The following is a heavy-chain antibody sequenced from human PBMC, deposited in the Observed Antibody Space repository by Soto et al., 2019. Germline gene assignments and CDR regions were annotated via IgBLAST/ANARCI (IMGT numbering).Heavy chain of an antibody. Sequence: SGPTLVNPTQTLTLTCTFSGFSLSTSGVGVAWIRQPPGKALEWLALIYWDDDKRYSPSLKSRLTITKDTSKNQVVLIMTNMDPVDTATYYCAHLSRGVRGFYYYYYGMDVWGQGTTVTVSS. V-gene: IGHV2-5*02. CDR1: GFSLSTSGVG. J-gene: IGHJ6*02. CDR3: AHLSRGVRGFYYYYYGMDV. CDR2: IYWDDDK. D-gene: IGHD3-10*01.